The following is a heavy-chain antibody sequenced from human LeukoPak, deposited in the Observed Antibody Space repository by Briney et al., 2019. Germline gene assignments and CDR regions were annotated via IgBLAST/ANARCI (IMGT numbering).Heavy chain of an antibody. D-gene: IGHD7-27*01. CDR2: ISISSDTI. Sequence: GGSLRLSCAASGFTLSTYTMNWVRQAPGKGLEWVSYISISSDTIYYADSVKGRFTISRDNAKNSLYLQMNGLAAGDTAVYYCASWDWFDPWGQGTLVTVSS. CDR3: ASWDWFDP. V-gene: IGHV3-48*01. J-gene: IGHJ5*02. CDR1: GFTLSTYT.